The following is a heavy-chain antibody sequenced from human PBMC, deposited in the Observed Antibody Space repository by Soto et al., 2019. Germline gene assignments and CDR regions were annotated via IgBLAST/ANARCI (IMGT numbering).Heavy chain of an antibody. D-gene: IGHD2-2*01. Sequence: QVQLVQSGAEVKKPGSSVKVSCKASGGTFSSYAISWVRQAPGQGLEWMGGIIPIFGTANYAQKFQGSVTITADESTSTAYMELSSLRSEDTAVYYCARDQYIVVVPAASYYYYGMDVWGQGTTVTVSS. J-gene: IGHJ6*02. CDR1: GGTFSSYA. CDR3: ARDQYIVVVPAASYYYYGMDV. CDR2: IIPIFGTA. V-gene: IGHV1-69*01.